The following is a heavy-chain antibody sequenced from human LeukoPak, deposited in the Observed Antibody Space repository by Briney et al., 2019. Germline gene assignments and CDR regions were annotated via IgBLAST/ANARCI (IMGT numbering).Heavy chain of an antibody. CDR2: IYPGDSDT. Sequence: KPGESLKISCKGSGYSFTSYWIGWVRQMPGKGLEWMGIIYPGDSDTRYSPSFQGQVTISADKSISTAYLQWSSLKASDTAMYYCARTLRSYYNAIGGYMDVWGKGTTVTVSS. CDR3: ARTLRSYYNAIGGYMDV. D-gene: IGHD3-10*01. V-gene: IGHV5-51*01. CDR1: GYSFTSYW. J-gene: IGHJ6*03.